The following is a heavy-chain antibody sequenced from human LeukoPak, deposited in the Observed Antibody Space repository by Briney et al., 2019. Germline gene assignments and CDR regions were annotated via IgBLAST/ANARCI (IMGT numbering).Heavy chain of an antibody. CDR3: ARDFFHGHCAGLSCFLLDY. J-gene: IGHJ4*02. D-gene: IGHD2-15*01. Sequence: ASVKVSCKASGYTFTSYGISWVRQAPGQGLEWMGWISANNGNTNYAQKFQGSVTMTTDTSTGTAYMELRSLRSDDTAVYYCARDFFHGHCAGLSCFLLDYWGQGSLVAVSS. CDR2: ISANNGNT. V-gene: IGHV1-18*01. CDR1: GYTFTSYG.